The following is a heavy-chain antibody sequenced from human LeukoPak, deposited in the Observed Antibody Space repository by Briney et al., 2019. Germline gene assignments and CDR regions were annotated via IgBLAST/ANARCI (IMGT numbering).Heavy chain of an antibody. CDR2: MSYDGRDI. V-gene: IGHV3-30*04. CDR1: GFTFNRCA. Sequence: GGSLRLSCAASGFTFNRCAMHWVRQAPGKGLEWVAVMSYDGRDIHYTDSVKGRFTISRDNSKNTLHLQMNSLRTEDTALYYCARDALGAIDYWGQGTLVTVSS. CDR3: ARDALGAIDY. J-gene: IGHJ4*02. D-gene: IGHD3-3*01.